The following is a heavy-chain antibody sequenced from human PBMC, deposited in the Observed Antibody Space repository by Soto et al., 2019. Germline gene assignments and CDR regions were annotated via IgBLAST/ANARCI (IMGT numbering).Heavy chain of an antibody. CDR3: ENERESGWYYFDF. CDR2: INGGGASA. Sequence: VQLLESGGGLVQPGGSLRLSCSASGFTFSSYAMTWVRQAPGKGLEWVSIINGGGASAYYADSVKGRFTISRNNSKNELYLQMNSLRVEDTAIYYGENERESGWYYFDFWGQGILVTVSS. CDR1: GFTFSSYA. D-gene: IGHD6-19*01. J-gene: IGHJ4*02. V-gene: IGHV3-23*01.